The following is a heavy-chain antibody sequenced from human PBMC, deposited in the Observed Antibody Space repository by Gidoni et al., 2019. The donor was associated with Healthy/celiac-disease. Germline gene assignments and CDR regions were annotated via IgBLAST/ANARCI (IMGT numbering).Heavy chain of an antibody. Sequence: QVQLVESGGGVVQPGTSLRLSCAASGLTFSSYAMHWVRQAPGKGLEWVAGISYDGSNKYYADSVKGRFTISRDNSKNTLYLQMNSLRAEDTAVYYCARGSPVYYFDYWGQGTLVTVSS. CDR1: GLTFSSYA. J-gene: IGHJ4*02. CDR2: ISYDGSNK. CDR3: ARGSPVYYFDY. V-gene: IGHV3-30*01.